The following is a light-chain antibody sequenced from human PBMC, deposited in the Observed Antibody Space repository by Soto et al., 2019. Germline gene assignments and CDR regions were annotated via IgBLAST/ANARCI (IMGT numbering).Light chain of an antibody. V-gene: IGLV2-23*01. CDR2: EGS. CDR1: SSDVGSYNL. J-gene: IGLJ7*01. Sequence: QSVLTQPASVFGSPGQSITISCTGTSSDVGSYNLVSWYQQHPGKAPKLIIYEGSKRPSGVSNRFSGSKSGNTASLTISGLQAEDEADYYCCSYAGSSTYVVFGGGTQLTVL. CDR3: CSYAGSSTYVV.